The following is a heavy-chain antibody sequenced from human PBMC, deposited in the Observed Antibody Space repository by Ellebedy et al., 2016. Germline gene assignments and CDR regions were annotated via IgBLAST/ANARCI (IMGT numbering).Heavy chain of an antibody. D-gene: IGHD3-22*01. CDR3: VKLGDGSGHYSH. CDR1: GFTFSSFP. V-gene: IGHV3-23*01. CDR2: ISESGANT. J-gene: IGHJ4*02. Sequence: GESLKISXAASGFTFSSFPMRWVRQAPGKGLEWVSAISESGANTHYADSVRGRSAISRDNSRKTLHLQMDSLRVEDTAVYYCVKLGDGSGHYSHWGQGTLVTVSP.